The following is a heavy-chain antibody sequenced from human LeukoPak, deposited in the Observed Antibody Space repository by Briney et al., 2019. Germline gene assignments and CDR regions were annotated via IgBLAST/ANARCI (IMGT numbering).Heavy chain of an antibody. CDR3: ARQPYFYYYLDV. V-gene: IGHV3-23*01. J-gene: IGHJ6*03. CDR1: GFAFNNDA. CDR2: IVGDSTIE. D-gene: IGHD5-18*01. Sequence: GFPRLSCAASGFAFNNDAMTWVRQPPGKGLEWVSTIVGDSTIEYYADSVKGRFTISSDNSKTVLFLHMNSLRAEDTAIYYCARQPYFYYYLDVWGKGTTVTVTS.